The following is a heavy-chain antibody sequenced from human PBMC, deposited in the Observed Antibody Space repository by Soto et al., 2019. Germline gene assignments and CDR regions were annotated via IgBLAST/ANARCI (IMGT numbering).Heavy chain of an antibody. Sequence: SVKVSCKASGGTFSSYAISWVRQAPGQGLEWMGGIIPIFGTANYAQKFQGRVTITADKSTSTAYMELRSLRSEDTAVYYCARGTAYSSGWYDARATVCGRWGQGTPVTVSS. CDR3: ARGTAYSSGWYDARATVCGR. J-gene: IGHJ4*02. CDR1: GGTFSSYA. V-gene: IGHV1-69*06. D-gene: IGHD6-13*01. CDR2: IIPIFGTA.